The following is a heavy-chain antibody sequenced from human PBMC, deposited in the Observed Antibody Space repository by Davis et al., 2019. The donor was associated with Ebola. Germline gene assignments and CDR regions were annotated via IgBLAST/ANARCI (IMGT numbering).Heavy chain of an antibody. D-gene: IGHD1-20*01. CDR1: GGSISSYY. J-gene: IGHJ4*02. Sequence: SETLSLTCTVSGGSISSYYWSWIRQPPGKGLEWIGYIYYSGNTNYNPSLKSRVTISVDTSKKQFSLKLSSVTAADTAVYYCARGMRLTGNDYWGQGTLVTVSS. CDR3: ARGMRLTGNDY. CDR2: IYYSGNT. V-gene: IGHV4-59*12.